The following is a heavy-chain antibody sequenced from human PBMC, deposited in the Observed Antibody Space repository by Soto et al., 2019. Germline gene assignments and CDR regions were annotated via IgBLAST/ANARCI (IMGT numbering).Heavy chain of an antibody. CDR1: GFTFSTYA. V-gene: IGHV3-30-3*01. CDR2: MSYDGSSK. CDR3: ARGHRQDNYFYGMDV. Sequence: QVQLVESGGGVVQPGRSLRLSCAASGFTFSTYAMHWVRQAPGKGLEWVAVMSYDGSSKSYGDSVKGRFSISRDNSKNTVCLQMGSLRAEDTALYYCARGHRQDNYFYGMDVWGQGTTVTVSS. J-gene: IGHJ6*02. D-gene: IGHD2-15*01.